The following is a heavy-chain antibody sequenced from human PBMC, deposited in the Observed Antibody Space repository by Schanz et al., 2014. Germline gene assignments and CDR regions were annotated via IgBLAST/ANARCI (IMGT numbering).Heavy chain of an antibody. CDR1: GFTFSSYA. CDR2: ISYDGGHK. CDR3: ARENLNWEAFDI. J-gene: IGHJ3*02. Sequence: QVQLVQSGGGVVQPGGSLRLSCAASGFTFSSYAMHWVRQAPGRGLQWVALISYDGGHKYYADSVKGRFTISRDNAKNSLYLEMTSLRGEDTAVYYCARENLNWEAFDIWGQGTVVTVSS. V-gene: IGHV3-30*04. D-gene: IGHD7-27*01.